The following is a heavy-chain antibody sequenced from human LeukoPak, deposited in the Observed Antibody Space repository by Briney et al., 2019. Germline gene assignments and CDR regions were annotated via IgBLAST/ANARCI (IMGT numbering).Heavy chain of an antibody. CDR3: ARAPHIYDDSSGYYDY. CDR2: MNPNSGNT. CDR1: GYTFTSYD. V-gene: IGHV1-8*01. J-gene: IGHJ4*02. D-gene: IGHD3-22*01. Sequence: PGASVKVSCKASGYTFTSYDINWVRQATGQVLEWMGWMNPNSGNTGYAQKFQGRVTMTRNTSISTAYMELSSLRSEDTAVYYCARAPHIYDDSSGYYDYWGQGTLVTVSS.